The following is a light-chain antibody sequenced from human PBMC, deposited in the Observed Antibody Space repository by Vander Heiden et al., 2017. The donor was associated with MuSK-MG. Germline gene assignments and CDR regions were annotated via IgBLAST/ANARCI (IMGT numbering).Light chain of an antibody. J-gene: IGLJ2*01. CDR1: SRTVASNY. CDR3: QSFDDYTVL. V-gene: IGLV6-57*01. Sequence: NFMLTQPHSVSESLGKPVTISCTRTSRTVASNYVQWYQQRPGSSPTDVIFEDNQRHSGDPDRFSGSVESSSNSTSLTISGLKTEDEADYYCQSFDDYTVLFGGGTKLTVL. CDR2: EDN.